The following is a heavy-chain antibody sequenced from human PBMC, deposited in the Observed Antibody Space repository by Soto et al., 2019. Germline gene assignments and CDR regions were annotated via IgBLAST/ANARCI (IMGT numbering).Heavy chain of an antibody. J-gene: IGHJ6*02. D-gene: IGHD6-13*01. CDR3: ARDQEAGSFFPYYYGMDV. CDR2: ISSSGSTI. CDR1: GFTFSSYE. V-gene: IGHV3-48*03. Sequence: EVQLVESGGGLVQPGGSLRLSCATSGFTFSSYEMNWVRQAPGKGLEWVSYISSSGSTIYYADSVKGRFTISRDNAKNSLYLQKDSLRAEDTAVYYCARDQEAGSFFPYYYGMDVWGQGTTVTVSS.